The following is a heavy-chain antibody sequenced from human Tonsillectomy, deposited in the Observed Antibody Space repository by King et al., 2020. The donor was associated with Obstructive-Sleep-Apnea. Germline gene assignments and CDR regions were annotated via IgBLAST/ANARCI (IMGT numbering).Heavy chain of an antibody. CDR1: GFTFSSYT. CDR3: ARDQPYHSESSGPIDY. CDR2: IRRSGSIR. V-gene: IGHV3-48*04. J-gene: IGHJ4*02. Sequence: VQLVESGGGLVQPGGSLRLSCAASGFTFSSYTMNCVRQAPVMVLEWISFIRRSGSIRFYADSVNGRFTISRDNSKNSLYLQMNMLRAEDTAVYYCARDQPYHSESSGPIDYWGQGTLVTVSS. D-gene: IGHD3-22*01.